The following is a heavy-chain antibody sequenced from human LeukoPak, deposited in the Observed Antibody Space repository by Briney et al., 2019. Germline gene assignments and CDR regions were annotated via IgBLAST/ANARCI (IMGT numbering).Heavy chain of an antibody. V-gene: IGHV1-8*01. CDR1: GYTFSSYD. CDR2: MNPNSGNT. Sequence: GASVKVSCKASGYTFSSYDINWVRQATGQGLEWMGWMNPNSGNTGYAQKFQGRVTMTRSTSISTVYMELSSLRSEDTAVYYCARQTRDYPFDYWGQGTLVTVSS. CDR3: ARQTRDYPFDY. J-gene: IGHJ4*02. D-gene: IGHD4-17*01.